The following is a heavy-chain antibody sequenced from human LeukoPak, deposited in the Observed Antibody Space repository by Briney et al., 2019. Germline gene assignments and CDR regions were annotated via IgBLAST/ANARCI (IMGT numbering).Heavy chain of an antibody. CDR2: ISNDGSRK. V-gene: IGHV3-30*03. Sequence: GGSLRLSCAASGFTFSSYWMSWVRQAPGKGLEWVAIISNDGSRKYYAHSVEGRFTISRDNSKNTLYLQMDSLRAEDTAVYYCARDRAWNYFDYWGQGTLVTVSS. CDR1: GFTFSSYW. J-gene: IGHJ4*02. CDR3: ARDRAWNYFDY. D-gene: IGHD3-3*01.